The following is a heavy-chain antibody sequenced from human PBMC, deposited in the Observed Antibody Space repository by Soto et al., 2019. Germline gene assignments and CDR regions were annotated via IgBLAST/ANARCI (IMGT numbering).Heavy chain of an antibody. CDR1: GYSFTSYW. D-gene: IGHD2-8*01. V-gene: IGHV5-51*01. Sequence: LKISCTGVGYSFTSYWIGWVRQMPGKGLEWMGIIYPGDSDTRYSPSFQGQVTISADKSISTVYLQWSSLKASDTAMYYCARGYCTTNICDPWFDPWGQGTLVTVSS. J-gene: IGHJ5*02. CDR3: ARGYCTTNICDPWFDP. CDR2: IYPGDSDT.